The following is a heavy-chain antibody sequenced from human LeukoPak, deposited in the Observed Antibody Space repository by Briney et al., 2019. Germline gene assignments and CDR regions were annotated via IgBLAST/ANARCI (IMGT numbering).Heavy chain of an antibody. V-gene: IGHV3-21*01. D-gene: IGHD3-10*01. J-gene: IGHJ4*02. Sequence: KPGGSLRLSCAASGFTFSSYSMNWVRQAPGKGLEWVSSISSSSSYIYYADSVKGRFTISRDNAKNSLYLQMNSLRAEDTAVYYCARDTPERQPNTMVRGVEAETNDYWGQGTLVTVSS. CDR3: ARDTPERQPNTMVRGVEAETNDY. CDR2: ISSSSSYI. CDR1: GFTFSSYS.